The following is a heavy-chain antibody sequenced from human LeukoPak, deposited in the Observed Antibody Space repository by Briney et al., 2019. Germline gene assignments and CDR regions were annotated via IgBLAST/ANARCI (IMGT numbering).Heavy chain of an antibody. D-gene: IGHD6-19*01. V-gene: IGHV1-69*05. CDR3: ARESGRSGWYV. CDR2: IIPSFGTP. Sequence: ASVKVSCRASGGTFSNYAISWVRQAPGQGLDWMGGIIPSFGTPNYAQKFQGRVTMTRDTSTSTVYMELSSLRSEDTAVYYCARESGRSGWYVWGQGTLVTVSS. CDR1: GGTFSNYA. J-gene: IGHJ4*02.